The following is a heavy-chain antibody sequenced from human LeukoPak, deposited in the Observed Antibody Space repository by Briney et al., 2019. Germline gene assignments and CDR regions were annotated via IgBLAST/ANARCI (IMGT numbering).Heavy chain of an antibody. V-gene: IGHV3-7*01. CDR1: GFTVSGNY. Sequence: GGSLRLSCAVSGFTVSGNYMSWVRQAPGKGLEWVANIKQDGSEKNYVDSVKGRFTISRDNAKNSLYLQMNSLRAEDMAVYYCARDFSPGYRSIAAHHWGQGTLVTVSS. D-gene: IGHD6-6*01. J-gene: IGHJ4*02. CDR2: IKQDGSEK. CDR3: ARDFSPGYRSIAAHH.